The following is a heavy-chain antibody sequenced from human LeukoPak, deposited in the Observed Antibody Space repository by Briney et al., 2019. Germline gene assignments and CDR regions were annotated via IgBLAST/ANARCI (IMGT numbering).Heavy chain of an antibody. CDR1: GFTFADYA. D-gene: IGHD3-10*01. Sequence: GGSLRLSCTVSGFTFADYAMSWVRQAPGKGPEWVGFIRTQPYGGSTQYAASVKGRFTISRDDSKSIAYLQMNGLKTEDTAIYYCSKGVSPHAPFDAFDVWGPGTLVTVSS. V-gene: IGHV3-49*04. J-gene: IGHJ3*01. CDR3: SKGVSPHAPFDAFDV. CDR2: IRTQPYGGST.